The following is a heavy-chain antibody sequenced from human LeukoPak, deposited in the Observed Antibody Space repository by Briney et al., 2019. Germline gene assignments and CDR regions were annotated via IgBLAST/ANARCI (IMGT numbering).Heavy chain of an antibody. CDR3: ARVGDSFDAFDI. Sequence: GGSLRLSCAASGFAFSDYYMSWIRQAPGKGLEWVSYISSSGSTIYYADSVKGRFAISRDNARNSLYLQMNSLRAEDTAVYYCARVGDSFDAFDIWGQGTMVTVSS. CDR1: GFAFSDYY. D-gene: IGHD2-15*01. CDR2: ISSSGSTI. J-gene: IGHJ3*02. V-gene: IGHV3-11*01.